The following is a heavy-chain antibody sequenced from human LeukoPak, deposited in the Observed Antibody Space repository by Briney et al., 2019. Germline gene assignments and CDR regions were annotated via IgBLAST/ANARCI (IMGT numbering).Heavy chain of an antibody. CDR3: AREDYYGSGNYVAWGGAFDV. Sequence: GGSLRLSCEASGFGFSSYWMTWVRQTPGKGLEWVANIKQDGSEKYYLDSVKGRFTISRDNAKISVYLQMNSLRAEDTAEYYCAREDYYGSGNYVAWGGAFDVWGQGTTVIVSS. CDR2: IKQDGSEK. D-gene: IGHD3-10*01. J-gene: IGHJ3*01. V-gene: IGHV3-7*01. CDR1: GFGFSSYW.